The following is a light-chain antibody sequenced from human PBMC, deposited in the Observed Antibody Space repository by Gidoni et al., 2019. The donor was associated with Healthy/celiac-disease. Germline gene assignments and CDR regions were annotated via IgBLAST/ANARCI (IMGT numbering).Light chain of an antibody. V-gene: IGKV2-28*01. Sequence: DIVMTQSPLSLPVTPGEPASISCRSSQSLLHSNGYNYLDWYLQKPGQSPQLLIYLGSNRASGVPDRFSGSGSGTDFTLKISRVEAEDVGFYYCMQALQTFGGGTKVEIK. CDR3: MQALQT. J-gene: IGKJ4*01. CDR2: LGS. CDR1: QSLLHSNGYNY.